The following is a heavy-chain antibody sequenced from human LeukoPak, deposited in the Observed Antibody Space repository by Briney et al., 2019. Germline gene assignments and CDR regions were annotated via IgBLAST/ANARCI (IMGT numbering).Heavy chain of an antibody. D-gene: IGHD3-3*01. CDR1: GGSFSGYY. Sequence: SETLSLICAVYGGSFSGYYWSWIRQPPGKGLEWIGEINHSGSTNYNPSLKSRVTISVDTSKNQFSLKLSSVTAADTAVYYCASGPYDFWSGYYFDYWGQGTLVTVSS. CDR3: ASGPYDFWSGYYFDY. V-gene: IGHV4-34*01. CDR2: INHSGST. J-gene: IGHJ4*02.